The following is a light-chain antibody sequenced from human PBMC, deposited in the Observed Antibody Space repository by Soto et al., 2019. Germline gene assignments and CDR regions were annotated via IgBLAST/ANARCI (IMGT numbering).Light chain of an antibody. Sequence: EIVLTQSPATLSSSLGERATLSCRASQTVNSYLVWYQQKPGQAPRLLIYATSNMSTGIPARFSGSGSGTDFTLSISSLEPEDFAVYYCQQSSSWPFTFGPGTKVDTK. CDR1: QTVNSY. CDR3: QQSSSWPFT. J-gene: IGKJ3*01. CDR2: ATS. V-gene: IGKV3-11*01.